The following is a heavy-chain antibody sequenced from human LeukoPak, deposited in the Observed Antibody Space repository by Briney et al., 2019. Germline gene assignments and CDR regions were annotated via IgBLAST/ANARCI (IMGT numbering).Heavy chain of an antibody. CDR1: GFPFSGYA. Sequence: GGSLSLSCAASGFPFSGYAMHWVRQAPGKGLEWVAVMSHDGTNKYYADSVKGRFTISRDNSKNTLYLQMDSLRTEDTAVYYCARHRGPSLHSSGYFDYWGQGTLVTVSS. J-gene: IGHJ4*02. CDR3: ARHRGPSLHSSGYFDY. V-gene: IGHV3-30-3*01. D-gene: IGHD3-22*01. CDR2: MSHDGTNK.